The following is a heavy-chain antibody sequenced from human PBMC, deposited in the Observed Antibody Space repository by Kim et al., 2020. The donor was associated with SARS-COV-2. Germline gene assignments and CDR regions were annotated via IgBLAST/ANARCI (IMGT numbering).Heavy chain of an antibody. D-gene: IGHD2-8*01. Sequence: GGSLRLSCAASGFTFKNYAMTWVRQAPGKGLEWVSSTTGGGFTYYADSVTGRFTISRDNSKNKLHLQMNSLRTEDAAIYYCWREPNGDYLCAFGFWGQGT. J-gene: IGHJ3*01. CDR3: WREPNGDYLCAFGF. CDR2: TTGGGFT. CDR1: GFTFKNYA. V-gene: IGHV3-23*01.